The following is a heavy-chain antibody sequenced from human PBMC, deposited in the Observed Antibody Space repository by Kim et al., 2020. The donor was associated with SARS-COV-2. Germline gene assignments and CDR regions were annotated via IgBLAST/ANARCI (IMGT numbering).Heavy chain of an antibody. CDR1: GFTFSSYG. D-gene: IGHD3-10*02. J-gene: IGHJ6*02. V-gene: IGHV3-33*01. CDR3: ARGWNYYDPGYGMDG. CDR2: IWYDGSNK. Sequence: GGSLRLSCAASGFTFSSYGMHWVRQAPGKGLEWVAVIWYDGSNKYYADSVKGRFTISRDNSKNTLYLQMNSLRAEDTAVYYCARGWNYYDPGYGMDGCGQGTTVTVSS.